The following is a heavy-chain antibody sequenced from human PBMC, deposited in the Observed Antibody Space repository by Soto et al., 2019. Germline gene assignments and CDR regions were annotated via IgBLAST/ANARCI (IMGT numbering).Heavy chain of an antibody. Sequence: QVQLQQSGPGLVRPSETLSLSCTVSVGSITNYYWSWIRQSPGKRLEWIGNIYSSGSTNYNPSLNSRVTMSVDTSKNQISLKLNSVTTADTAIYYCARAFCTGNSCYSVDPWGQGTLVTVSS. D-gene: IGHD2-15*01. V-gene: IGHV4-59*01. CDR1: VGSITNYY. CDR2: IYSSGST. J-gene: IGHJ5*02. CDR3: ARAFCTGNSCYSVDP.